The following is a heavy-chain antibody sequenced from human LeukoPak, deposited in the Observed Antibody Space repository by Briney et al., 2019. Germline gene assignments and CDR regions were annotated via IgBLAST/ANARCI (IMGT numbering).Heavy chain of an antibody. Sequence: SVKVSCKASGGTFSSYAISWVRQAPGQGLEWMGRIIPILGIANYAQKFQGRVTITADKSTSTAYMELSSLRSEDTAVYYCARALNYYGSGSPPEGYWGQGTLVTVSS. D-gene: IGHD3-10*01. V-gene: IGHV1-69*04. CDR1: GGTFSSYA. CDR2: IIPILGIA. J-gene: IGHJ4*02. CDR3: ARALNYYGSGSPPEGY.